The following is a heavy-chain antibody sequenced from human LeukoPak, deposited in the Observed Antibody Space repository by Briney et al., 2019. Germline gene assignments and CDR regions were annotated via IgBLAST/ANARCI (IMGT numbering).Heavy chain of an antibody. CDR3: AKESDFWSGSHDDY. CDR1: GFTFSNYA. Sequence: GGSLRLSCAASGFTFSNYAMSWVRQAPGKGLEWVSAISGSGGTTYYADSVKGRFTISRDESKNTLFLQMNSLRAGDTAVYYCAKESDFWSGSHDDYWGQGTLVTVSS. V-gene: IGHV3-23*01. D-gene: IGHD3-3*01. J-gene: IGHJ4*02. CDR2: ISGSGGTT.